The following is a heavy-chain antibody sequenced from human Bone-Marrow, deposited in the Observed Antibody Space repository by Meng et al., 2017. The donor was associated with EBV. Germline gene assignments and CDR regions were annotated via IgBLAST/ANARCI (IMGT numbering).Heavy chain of an antibody. D-gene: IGHD5-24*01. CDR1: GGPCSGYY. CDR2: INHSGRT. CDR3: ARGRNKRWVQVMTSVRGDYFDY. V-gene: IGHV4-34*01. Sequence: QVQLQQRGAGLLRPSETLALTGAGYGGPCSGYYWSWIRQPPGKGLEWIGEINHSGRTNYNPSLKSRVTISVDTSKNQFSLNLTSVTAADTAVYYCARGRNKRWVQVMTSVRGDYFDYWGQGTLVTVSS. J-gene: IGHJ4*02.